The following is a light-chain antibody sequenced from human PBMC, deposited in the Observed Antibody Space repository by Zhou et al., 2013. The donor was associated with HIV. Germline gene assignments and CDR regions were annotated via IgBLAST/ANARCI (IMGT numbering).Light chain of an antibody. CDR2: AAS. J-gene: IGKJ1*01. Sequence: DIQMTQSPSVVSASVGDRVSISCRASQSISTWLGWYQQKPGKAPKLLIYAASSLQSGVPSRFSGSGSGTDFTLTISCLQSEDFATYYCQQYYSDPWTFGQGTKVEIK. CDR3: QQYYSDPWT. CDR1: QSISTW. V-gene: IGKV1-12*01.